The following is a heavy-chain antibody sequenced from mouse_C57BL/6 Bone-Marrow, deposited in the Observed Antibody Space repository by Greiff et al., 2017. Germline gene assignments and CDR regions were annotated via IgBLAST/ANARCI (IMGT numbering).Heavy chain of an antibody. CDR1: GFNIKDYY. J-gene: IGHJ2*01. CDR2: IDPEDGDT. V-gene: IGHV14-1*01. Sequence: VQLQQSGAELVRPGASVKLSCTASGFNIKDYYMHWVKQRPEQGLDWIGRIDPEDGDTEYAPKFQGKATMTADTSSNTAYLQLSSLTSEDTAVYYCTTYYYGSSPDYWGQGTTLTVSS. CDR3: TTYYYGSSPDY. D-gene: IGHD1-1*01.